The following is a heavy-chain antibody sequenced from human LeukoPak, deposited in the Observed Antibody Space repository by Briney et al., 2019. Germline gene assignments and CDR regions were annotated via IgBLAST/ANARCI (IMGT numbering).Heavy chain of an antibody. CDR1: GYSFTSYW. J-gene: IGHJ4*02. CDR3: ARRDESKAIDY. D-gene: IGHD6-6*01. V-gene: IGHV5-10-1*01. Sequence: GESLLISCKGSGYSFTSYWISCGRQMPGKGLEWMGRIDPSDSYTNYSPSFQGHVTMSADKSISTAYLQWSSLKASDTAMYDCARRDESKAIDYWGQGTLVTVSS. CDR2: IDPSDSYT.